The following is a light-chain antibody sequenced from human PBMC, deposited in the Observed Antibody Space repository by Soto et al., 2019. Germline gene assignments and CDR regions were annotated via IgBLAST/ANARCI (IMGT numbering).Light chain of an antibody. CDR1: QSVSSSY. CDR2: GAS. Sequence: EIVLAQSPGTVSLSPGERATLSCRASQSVSSSYLAWYQQKPGQAPRLLIYGASSRATGIPDRFSGSGSGTDFTLTISRLEPEDLSVYYCQQSGSSPSIPFAQGTRLEIK. CDR3: QQSGSSPSIP. V-gene: IGKV3-20*01. J-gene: IGKJ5*01.